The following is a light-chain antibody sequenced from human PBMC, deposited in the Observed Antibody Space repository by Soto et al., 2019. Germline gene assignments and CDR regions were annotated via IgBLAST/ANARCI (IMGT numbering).Light chain of an antibody. J-gene: IGKJ2*01. V-gene: IGKV3-20*01. CDR1: QSVTSNY. CDR2: DAY. Sequence: IVLTQSPGTLSLSPGERATLSCRASQSVTSNYLAWYQQKPGHTPRLLIYDAYSRATGAPDRFSGSGSGTDFTLTISRLDPEDFAVYYCQHYVRSPYTFGQGTKLEIK. CDR3: QHYVRSPYT.